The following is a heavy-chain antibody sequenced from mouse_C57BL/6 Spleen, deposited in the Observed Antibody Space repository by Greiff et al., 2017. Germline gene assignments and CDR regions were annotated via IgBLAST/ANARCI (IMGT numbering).Heavy chain of an antibody. V-gene: IGHV1-62-2*01. CDR1: GYTFTEYT. CDR3: ARHEGGNLPSHWYFAV. Sequence: VQLQESGAELVKPGASVKLSCKASGYTFTEYTIHWVKQRSGQGLEWIGWFYPGSGSIKYNEKFKDKATLTADKSSSTVYMELSRLTSGDSAVYFCARHEGGNLPSHWYFAVWGTGTPVTVSS. J-gene: IGHJ1*03. CDR2: FYPGSGSI. D-gene: IGHD6-1*01.